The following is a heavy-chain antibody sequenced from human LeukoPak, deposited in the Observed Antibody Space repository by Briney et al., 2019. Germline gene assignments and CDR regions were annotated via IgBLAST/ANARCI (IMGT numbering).Heavy chain of an antibody. D-gene: IGHD6-13*01. V-gene: IGHV4-59*01. CDR1: GGSISSYY. CDR3: ARAHTSNWCMDY. CDR2: IFYSGSS. J-gene: IGHJ4*02. Sequence: KPSETLSLTCSVSGGSISSYYWSWIRQPPGKGLEWIGYIFYSGSSNYNPSLKSRVTMSVDTSENQLSLKLRSVTAADTALYYCARAHTSNWCMDYWGQGTLVTVSS.